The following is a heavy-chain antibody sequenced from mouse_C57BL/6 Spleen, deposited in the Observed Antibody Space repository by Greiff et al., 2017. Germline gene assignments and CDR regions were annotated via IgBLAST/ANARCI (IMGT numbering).Heavy chain of an antibody. CDR3: ARTGLGRYFDV. CDR2: IWSGGST. Sequence: QVQLKESGPGLVQPSQSLSITCTVSGFSLTSYGVHWVRQSPGKGLEWLGVIWSGGSTDDNAAFISRLSISKDNSKSQVFFKMNSLHADDTAIYYCARTGLGRYFDVWGTGTTVTVSS. J-gene: IGHJ1*03. V-gene: IGHV2-2*01. D-gene: IGHD4-1*01. CDR1: GFSLTSYG.